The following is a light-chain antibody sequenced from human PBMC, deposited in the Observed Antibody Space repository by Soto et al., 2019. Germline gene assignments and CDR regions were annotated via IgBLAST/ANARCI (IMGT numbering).Light chain of an antibody. CDR2: EVT. CDR1: RLDVGGYNY. CDR3: CSYVSSKTYL. V-gene: IGLV2-14*03. Sequence: QSVLTQPASVSGSPGQSITISCTGTRLDVGGYNYVSWYQQQPGKAPKLIIYEVTNRPSGVSDRFSGSKSDNTASLTISALQTDDEPDYYCCSYVSSKTYLFGTGTKVTVL. J-gene: IGLJ1*01.